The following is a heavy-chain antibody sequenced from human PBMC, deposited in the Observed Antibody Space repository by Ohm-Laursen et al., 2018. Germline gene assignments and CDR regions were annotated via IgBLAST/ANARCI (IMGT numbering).Heavy chain of an antibody. J-gene: IGHJ4*02. Sequence: SLRLSCSASGFTFSSYAMSWVRQAPGKGLEWVSGISGSGGTTYYADSVKGRFTISRDNSKNTLYLQMNSLRAEDTAVYYCARGLYSYDSSGYPALWGQGTLVTVSS. CDR3: ARGLYSYDSSGYPAL. V-gene: IGHV3-23*01. CDR1: GFTFSSYA. D-gene: IGHD3-22*01. CDR2: ISGSGGTT.